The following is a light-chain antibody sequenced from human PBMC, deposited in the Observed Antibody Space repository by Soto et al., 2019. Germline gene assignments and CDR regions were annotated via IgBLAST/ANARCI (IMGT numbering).Light chain of an antibody. CDR2: GAS. J-gene: IGKJ1*01. CDR3: QQYGSSPWT. Sequence: EVVLTQSPGTLSLSPGERATLSCRASQSVTSNSLVWYQQKPGQAPRLLIYGASSRASGIPDRFSGSGSGTDFTLTISRLEPGDFAVYYCQQYGSSPWTFGQGTKVDIK. CDR1: QSVTSNS. V-gene: IGKV3-20*01.